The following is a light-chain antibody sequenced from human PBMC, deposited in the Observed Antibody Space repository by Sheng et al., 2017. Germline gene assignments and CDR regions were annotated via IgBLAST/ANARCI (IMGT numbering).Light chain of an antibody. CDR1: QSINSY. CDR2: VAS. CDR3: QQGFTTPPT. J-gene: IGKJ5*01. V-gene: IGKV1-39*01. Sequence: DIQMTQSPSSLSASIGDRVTITCRASQSINSYLNWYQQRPGKAPQLLIYVASNLQSGVPSRFSGSRSGTDFTLTISSLQPEDFATYFCQQGFTTPPTFGQGTRLDIK.